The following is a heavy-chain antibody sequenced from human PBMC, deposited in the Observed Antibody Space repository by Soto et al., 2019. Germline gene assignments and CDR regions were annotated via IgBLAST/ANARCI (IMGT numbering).Heavy chain of an antibody. Sequence: QVQLVESGGGLVKPGGSLRLSCAASGFTFSDYYMTWIRQAPGKGLEWVSYISSSSSYIYYADSVKGRFTISRDNAKNSLYLQMNSLRAEDTAVYYCARDGYCSSTSCYITMLTYYYYGMDVWGQGTTVTVSS. D-gene: IGHD2-2*03. CDR1: GFTFSDYY. CDR2: ISSSSSYI. CDR3: ARDGYCSSTSCYITMLTYYYYGMDV. J-gene: IGHJ6*02. V-gene: IGHV3-11*06.